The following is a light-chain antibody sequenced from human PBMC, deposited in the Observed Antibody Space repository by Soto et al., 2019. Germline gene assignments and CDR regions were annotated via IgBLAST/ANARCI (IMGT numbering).Light chain of an antibody. J-gene: IGKJ2*01. CDR1: QDITLY. CDR2: DVS. Sequence: DIQMTQSPSSLSASVGDRVTITCQASQDITLYLNWCQHKAGKAPNLLIHDVSTLETGVPARFSGRGSGTIFTLTIINLQPEDVATYYCQQYDSRPNTFGQGT. CDR3: QQYDSRPNT. V-gene: IGKV1-33*01.